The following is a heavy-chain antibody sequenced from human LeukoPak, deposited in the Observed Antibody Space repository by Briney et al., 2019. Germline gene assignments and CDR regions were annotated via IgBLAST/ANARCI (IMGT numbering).Heavy chain of an antibody. CDR2: IIPIFGTA. CDR1: GGTFSSYA. CDR3: ARAVPEWSGAFDI. J-gene: IGHJ3*02. D-gene: IGHD3-3*01. V-gene: IGHV1-69*05. Sequence: SVKVSCKASGGTFSSYAISWVRQAPGQGLEWMGRIIPIFGTANYAQKFQGRVMITTDESTSTAYMELSSLRSEDTAVYYCARAVPEWSGAFDIWGQGTMVTVSS.